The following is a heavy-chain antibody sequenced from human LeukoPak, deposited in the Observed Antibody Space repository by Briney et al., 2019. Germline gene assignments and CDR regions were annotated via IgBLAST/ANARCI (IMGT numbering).Heavy chain of an antibody. Sequence: KSSETLSLTCAVYGGSFSGYYWSWIRQPPGKGLEWIGEINHSGSTNHNPSLKSRVTISVDTSKNQFSLKLSSVTAADTAVYYCARDSGYCSGGSCYSGDYYMDVWGKGTTVTISS. CDR2: INHSGST. J-gene: IGHJ6*03. D-gene: IGHD2-15*01. V-gene: IGHV4-34*01. CDR3: ARDSGYCSGGSCYSGDYYMDV. CDR1: GGSFSGYY.